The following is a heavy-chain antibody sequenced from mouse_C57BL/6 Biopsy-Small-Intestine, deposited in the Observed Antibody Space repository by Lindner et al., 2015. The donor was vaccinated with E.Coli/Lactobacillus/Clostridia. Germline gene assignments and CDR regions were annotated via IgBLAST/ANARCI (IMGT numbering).Heavy chain of an antibody. V-gene: IGHV3-5*01. CDR1: GISITTGNYR. J-gene: IGHJ4*01. CDR2: IYYSGTI. CDR3: ARVWDYAMDY. D-gene: IGHD4-1*01. Sequence: EVQLQESGPGLVKPSQTAFLTCTVTGISITTGNYRWSWIRQFPGNKLEWIGYIYYSGTITYNPSLTSRTTITRDTPRNQFFLEMNSLTAEDTATYYCARVWDYAMDYWGQGTSVTVSS.